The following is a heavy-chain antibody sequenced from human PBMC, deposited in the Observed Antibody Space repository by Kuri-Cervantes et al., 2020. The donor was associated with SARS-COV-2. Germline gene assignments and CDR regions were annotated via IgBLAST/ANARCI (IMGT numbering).Heavy chain of an antibody. CDR2: IKQDGSEE. J-gene: IGHJ4*02. Sequence: GESLKISCAASGFTFSSYSMNWVRQAPGKGLEWVANIKQDGSEEFYVDSVKGRFTISRDNSKNTLYLQMNSLRAEDTAVYYCARAERVQLLVSGGQGPFDYWGQGTLVTVSS. CDR3: ARAERVQLLVSGGQGPFDY. D-gene: IGHD2-2*01. V-gene: IGHV3-7*01. CDR1: GFTFSSYS.